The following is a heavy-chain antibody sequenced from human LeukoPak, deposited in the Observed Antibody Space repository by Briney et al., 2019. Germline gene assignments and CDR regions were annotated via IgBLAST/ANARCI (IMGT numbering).Heavy chain of an antibody. D-gene: IGHD1-26*01. Sequence: GGSLRLSCAASGFTFDDYGMSWVRQGPGKGLEWVSANRNGDSTGYADSVKGRFTISRDNANNVLYLQMNSLRAEDTAVYYCARDPTYYLRYGYFDSWGQGTLVTVSS. CDR1: GFTFDDYG. J-gene: IGHJ4*02. V-gene: IGHV3-20*04. CDR2: NRNGDST. CDR3: ARDPTYYLRYGYFDS.